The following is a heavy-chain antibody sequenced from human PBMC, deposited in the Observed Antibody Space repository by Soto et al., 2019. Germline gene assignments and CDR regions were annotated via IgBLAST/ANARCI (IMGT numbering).Heavy chain of an antibody. D-gene: IGHD2-8*01. CDR1: GFTFSDYY. CDR3: ARAYYDAFDI. Sequence: PGWSLRLSCAASGFTFSDYYMTWIRQAPGKGLEWVSYISSSGSGIYHADSVKGRFTISRDNAKNSLYLQMSSLRADDTAIYFCARAYYDAFDIWGQGTMVTVSS. V-gene: IGHV3-11*01. CDR2: ISSSGSGI. J-gene: IGHJ3*02.